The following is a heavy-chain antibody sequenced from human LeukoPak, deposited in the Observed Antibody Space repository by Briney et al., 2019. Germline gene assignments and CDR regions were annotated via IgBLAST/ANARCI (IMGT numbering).Heavy chain of an antibody. Sequence: PGGSLRLSCAASGFTFSSYNMNWVRQAPGKGLEWVSSISSSSSYIYYADSVRGRFTISRDNAKNSLYLQINSLRAEDTAVYYCARLPLDSSGYHDAFDIWGQGTMVTVSS. V-gene: IGHV3-21*01. CDR2: ISSSSSYI. CDR3: ARLPLDSSGYHDAFDI. CDR1: GFTFSSYN. J-gene: IGHJ3*02. D-gene: IGHD3-22*01.